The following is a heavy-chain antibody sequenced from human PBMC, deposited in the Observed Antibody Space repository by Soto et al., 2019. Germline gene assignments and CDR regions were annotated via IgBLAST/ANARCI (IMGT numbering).Heavy chain of an antibody. Sequence: PSETLCLTCTVSGGAISSDYWSWIRQPPGKGLEWIGYIYYSGSTNYNPSLKSRVTISVDTSKDQFSLKLSSVTAADTAVYYCARANYYDSSGYYGLDYWGQGTLVTVSS. J-gene: IGHJ4*02. CDR1: GGAISSDY. V-gene: IGHV4-59*01. D-gene: IGHD3-22*01. CDR3: ARANYYDSSGYYGLDY. CDR2: IYYSGST.